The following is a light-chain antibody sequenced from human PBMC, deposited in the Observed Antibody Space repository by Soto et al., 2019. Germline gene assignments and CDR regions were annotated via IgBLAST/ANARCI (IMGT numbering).Light chain of an antibody. V-gene: IGLV2-8*01. CDR3: SSYAGSNTPYV. Sequence: QSALTQPPSASGYPGQSVTISCTGTSSDVGGYYYVSWYQQHPGKAPKLMIYEVSKRPSGVPDRFSGSKSGNTASLTVSGLQADDEADYYCSSYAGSNTPYVFGTGTKVTVL. CDR2: EVS. J-gene: IGLJ1*01. CDR1: SSDVGGYYY.